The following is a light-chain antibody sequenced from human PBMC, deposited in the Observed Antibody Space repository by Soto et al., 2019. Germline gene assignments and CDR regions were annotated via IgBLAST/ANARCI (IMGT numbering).Light chain of an antibody. CDR1: SSNIGSHT. J-gene: IGLJ2*01. V-gene: IGLV1-44*01. CDR2: RTN. CDR3: AAWDDRLNAVV. Sequence: QHVLTQPSSASGTPGQSVNISCSGTSSNIGSHTVNWYQQIPGKAPQLFIFRTNERPSGVPDRFSGSKSVTSASLAISGFHSDDEADYYCAAWDDRLNAVVFGGGTKVTVL.